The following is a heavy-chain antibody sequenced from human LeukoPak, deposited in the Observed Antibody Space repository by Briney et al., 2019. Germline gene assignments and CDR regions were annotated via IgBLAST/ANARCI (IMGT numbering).Heavy chain of an antibody. CDR3: AKVNDSSGYPDY. CDR2: INPNSGYT. CDR1: GYTFTGYY. V-gene: IGHV1-2*06. D-gene: IGHD3-22*01. Sequence: GASVKVYFKASGYTFTGYYMHWVRQAPGQGLEWVGRINPNSGYTNYAHKFQGRVTMNRDTSISTDYMELSRLTSDDTAVYYCAKVNDSSGYPDYWGQGTMVTVSS. J-gene: IGHJ4*02.